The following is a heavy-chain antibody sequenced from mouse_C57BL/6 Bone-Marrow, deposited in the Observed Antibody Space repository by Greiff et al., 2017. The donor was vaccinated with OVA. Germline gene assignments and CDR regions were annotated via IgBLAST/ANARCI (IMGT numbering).Heavy chain of an antibody. V-gene: IGHV14-4*01. CDR3: TNFYFDY. D-gene: IGHD4-1*02. CDR2: IDTENGDT. Sequence: VQLQQSGAELVRPGASVKLSCTASGFNIKDDYMHWVKQRPEQGLEWIGWIDTENGDTEYASKFQGKAPISADTSSTTAYLQLSSLTSEDTAVYYCTNFYFDYWGQGTTLTVSS. CDR1: GFNIKDDY. J-gene: IGHJ2*01.